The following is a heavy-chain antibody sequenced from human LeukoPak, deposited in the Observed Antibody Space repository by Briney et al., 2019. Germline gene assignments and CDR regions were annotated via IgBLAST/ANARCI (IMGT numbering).Heavy chain of an antibody. CDR2: INPNSGGT. CDR1: GYTFTGYY. J-gene: IGHJ4*02. V-gene: IGHV1-2*02. CDR3: AREGISVATTRPFDY. D-gene: IGHD5-12*01. Sequence: GASVKVSCKASGYTFTGYYMHWVRQAPGQGLEWMGWINPNSGGTNYAQKFQGRVTITRDTSINTAYMELSRLRSDDTAVYYCAREGISVATTRPFDYWGQGTLVTVSS.